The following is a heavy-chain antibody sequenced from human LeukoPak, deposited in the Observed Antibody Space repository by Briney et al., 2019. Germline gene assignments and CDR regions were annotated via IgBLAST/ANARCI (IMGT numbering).Heavy chain of an antibody. D-gene: IGHD6-13*01. J-gene: IGHJ6*03. Sequence: SETPSLTCAVYGGSFSGYYWSWIRQPPGKGLEWIGEINHSGSTNYNPSLNSRVTISRGTSKNHFSLELSSVTAADTAVYFCARGRVSSSSWSSTYYYYFYMDVWGKGTTVTVSS. CDR2: INHSGST. CDR3: ARGRVSSSSWSSTYYYYFYMDV. V-gene: IGHV4-34*01. CDR1: GGSFSGYY.